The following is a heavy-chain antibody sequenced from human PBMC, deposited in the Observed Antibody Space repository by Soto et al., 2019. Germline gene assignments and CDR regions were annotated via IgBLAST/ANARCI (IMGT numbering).Heavy chain of an antibody. CDR1: GVTLSYYG. Sequence: PGGSLRLSCVASGVTLSYYGVHWVRQSPGKGLEWVALIWNHGNTAYHADSVKGRFTVPRDNSRNIVYLQMNSLRAEDTAVYYCARLPYSTLLGGLDPWGRGTLVTVSS. CDR2: IWNHGNTA. V-gene: IGHV3-33*01. CDR3: ARLPYSTLLGGLDP. J-gene: IGHJ5*02. D-gene: IGHD6-13*01.